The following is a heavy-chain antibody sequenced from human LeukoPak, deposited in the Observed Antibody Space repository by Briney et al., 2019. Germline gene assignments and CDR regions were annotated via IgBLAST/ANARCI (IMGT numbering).Heavy chain of an antibody. D-gene: IGHD3-22*01. CDR2: IKQDGSEK. V-gene: IGHV3-7*01. CDR3: ARDSSGYYYPLDV. Sequence: GGSLRLSCAASGFTFSSYWMSWVRQAPGKGLEWVANIKQDGSEKYYVDSVKGRFTISRDNAKNSLYLQMNSLRAGDTAVYYCARDSSGYYYPLDVWGQGTTVTVSS. CDR1: GFTFSSYW. J-gene: IGHJ6*02.